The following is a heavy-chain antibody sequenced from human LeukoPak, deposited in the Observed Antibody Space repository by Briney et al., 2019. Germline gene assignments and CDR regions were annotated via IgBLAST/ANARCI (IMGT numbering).Heavy chain of an antibody. D-gene: IGHD1-26*01. CDR3: ARVGGSNVFDF. CDR1: GFTFGSYW. V-gene: IGHV3-74*01. J-gene: IGHJ3*01. Sequence: RGSLRLSCAASGFTFGSYWLHWVRQAPGKGLVWVSPINSDGSSTSYADSVKGRSTISRDNAKNMLSLQMNSLRAEDTAVYYCARVGGSNVFDFWGQGTMVIVSS. CDR2: INSDGSST.